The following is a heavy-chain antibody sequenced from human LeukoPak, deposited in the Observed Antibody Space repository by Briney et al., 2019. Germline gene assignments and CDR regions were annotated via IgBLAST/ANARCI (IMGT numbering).Heavy chain of an antibody. J-gene: IGHJ6*02. CDR3: ARDSCITIFGVVSSGYGMDV. CDR2: IIPIFGTA. Sequence: SVKVSCKASGGTFSSYAISWVRQAPGQGLEWMGGIIPIFGTANYAQKFQGRVTITADESTSTAYMELSSLRSEDTAVYYCARDSCITIFGVVSSGYGMDVWGQGTTVTVSS. V-gene: IGHV1-69*13. CDR1: GGTFSSYA. D-gene: IGHD3-3*01.